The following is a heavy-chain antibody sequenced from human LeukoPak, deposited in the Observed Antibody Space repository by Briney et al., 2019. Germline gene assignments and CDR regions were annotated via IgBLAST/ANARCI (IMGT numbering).Heavy chain of an antibody. CDR1: GVTISGDA. V-gene: IGHV3-23*01. J-gene: IGHJ4*02. Sequence: GGSLRLSSAASGVTISGDAMSWVRQAPGKGLEWCSTIAPGGNSSYYADSVKGRFTISSDISEKTLNLQMSSLRVEDTAVYYCAKASSGYYDFDYWGQGTMVTVSS. D-gene: IGHD3-22*01. CDR3: AKASSGYYDFDY. CDR2: IAPGGNSS.